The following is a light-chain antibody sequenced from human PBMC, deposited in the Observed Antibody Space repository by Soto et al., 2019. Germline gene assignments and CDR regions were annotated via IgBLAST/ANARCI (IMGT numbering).Light chain of an antibody. Sequence: EVVLTQSPATLSSFPGDRVTLSCMASQYINTRLAWYQHRPGQAPRLLIYQTSIRAAGIPARFSASGTGTDFTLTISDVQPEDFAVYYCHQRQSWPRTFGQGTKVDI. CDR1: QYINTR. CDR3: HQRQSWPRT. CDR2: QTS. V-gene: IGKV3-11*01. J-gene: IGKJ1*01.